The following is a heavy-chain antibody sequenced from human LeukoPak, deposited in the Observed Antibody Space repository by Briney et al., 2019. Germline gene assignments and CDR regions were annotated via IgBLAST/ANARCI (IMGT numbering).Heavy chain of an antibody. CDR3: ASVAAESTYYGMDV. D-gene: IGHD6-25*01. Sequence: SETLSLTCTVSGGSISSGGYYWSWIRQHPGKGLEWIGYIYYSGSTYYNPSLKSRVTISVDTSKNQFSLKLSSVTAADTAVYYCASVAAESTYYGMDVWGQGTTVTVSS. CDR2: IYYSGST. V-gene: IGHV4-31*03. J-gene: IGHJ6*02. CDR1: GGSISSGGYY.